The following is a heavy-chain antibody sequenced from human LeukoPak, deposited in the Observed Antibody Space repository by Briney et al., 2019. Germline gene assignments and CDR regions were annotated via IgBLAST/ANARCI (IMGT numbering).Heavy chain of an antibody. CDR1: GFTFSDTY. CDR2: ISPSGTDI. CDR3: ARDGFLPDY. J-gene: IGHJ4*02. Sequence: GGSLRLSCAVSGFTFSDTYMTWIRQAPGKGLESLSYISPSGTDISYADSVKGRFTISRDNAKNSLYLQMNSLRAEDTAVYYCARDGFLPDYWGQGTLVTVSS. D-gene: IGHD3-10*01. V-gene: IGHV3-11*04.